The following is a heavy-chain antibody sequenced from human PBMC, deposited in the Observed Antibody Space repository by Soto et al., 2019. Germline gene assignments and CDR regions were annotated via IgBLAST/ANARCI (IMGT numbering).Heavy chain of an antibody. CDR1: GGTFSSYT. V-gene: IGHV1-69*02. D-gene: IGHD6-13*01. CDR2: IIPILGIA. Sequence: QVQLVQSGAEVKKPGSSVKVSCKASGGTFSSYTISWVRQAPGQGLEWMGRIIPILGIANYAQKFQGRVTITADKSAGTAYMELSSVRSEDTAVYYCARQKGGMGSSSAAGYWGEGTVVTVSA. CDR3: ARQKGGMGSSSAAGY. J-gene: IGHJ4*02.